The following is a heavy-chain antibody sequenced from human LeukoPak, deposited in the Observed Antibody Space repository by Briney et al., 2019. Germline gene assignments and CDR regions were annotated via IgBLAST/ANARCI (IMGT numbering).Heavy chain of an antibody. V-gene: IGHV4-59*08. J-gene: IGHJ4*02. CDR1: GGSISSYY. CDR3: ARSSYDILTGYYSFDY. D-gene: IGHD3-9*01. CDR2: IYYSGNT. Sequence: TSETLSLTCTVSGGSISSYYWSWIRQPPGKGLEWIGYIYYSGNTNYNPSLKSRVTISVDTSKKQFSLKLTSVTAADTAVYYCARSSYDILTGYYSFDYPGQGTLVTVSS.